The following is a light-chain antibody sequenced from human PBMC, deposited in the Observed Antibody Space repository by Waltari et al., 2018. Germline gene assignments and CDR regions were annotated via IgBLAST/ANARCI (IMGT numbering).Light chain of an antibody. V-gene: IGKV1-27*01. CDR2: AAS. CDR1: PGISNY. CDR3: QKYNSAPIFT. Sequence: DIQMTQSPSSLSASVGDRVTITCRASPGISNYLAWYQQKPGKVPKLLIYAASTLQSGVPSRFSGSGSGTDFTLTISSLQPEDVATYYCQKYNSAPIFTFGPGTKVDIK. J-gene: IGKJ3*01.